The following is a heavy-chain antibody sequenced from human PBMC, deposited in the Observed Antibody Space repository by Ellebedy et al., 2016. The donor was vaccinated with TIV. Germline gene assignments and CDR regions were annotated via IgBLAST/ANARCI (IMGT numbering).Heavy chain of an antibody. CDR3: VTPRPYCSSSNCPYIY. J-gene: IGHJ4*02. Sequence: AASVKVSCKVSGYTVTELSMHWVRQAPGNGLEWMGGFDPDAGETIYAQKFQGRVTMTDDTSTDTANMELSSLRSEDTAVYYCVTPRPYCSSSNCPYIYWGQGTLVTVSA. CDR2: FDPDAGET. CDR1: GYTVTELS. D-gene: IGHD2-15*01. V-gene: IGHV1-24*01.